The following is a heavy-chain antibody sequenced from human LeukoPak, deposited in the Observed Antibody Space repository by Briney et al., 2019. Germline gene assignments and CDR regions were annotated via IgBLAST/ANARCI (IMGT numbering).Heavy chain of an antibody. V-gene: IGHV3-74*01. Sequence: GGSLRLSCAASGFTFSSYWMHWVRQAPGKGLEWVSRINSDESSTSYADSVKGRFTISRDNAKNTLYLQMNSLRAEDTAVYYCARGVTIFGVVIKFYNWFDPWGQGTLVTVSS. J-gene: IGHJ5*02. CDR2: INSDESST. D-gene: IGHD3-3*01. CDR3: ARGVTIFGVVIKFYNWFDP. CDR1: GFTFSSYW.